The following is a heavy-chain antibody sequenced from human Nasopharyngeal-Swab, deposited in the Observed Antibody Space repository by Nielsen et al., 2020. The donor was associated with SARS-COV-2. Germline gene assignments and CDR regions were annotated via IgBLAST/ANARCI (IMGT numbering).Heavy chain of an antibody. D-gene: IGHD2/OR15-2a*01. J-gene: IGHJ4*02. Sequence: GESLKISCAASGFTFSNYRMHWVRQAPGKGLVWVSRINGDGSSLNYADFVMGRFTISTDNAKSTLYLEMNSLRAEDTAVYYCARGRGSSTSMIGYWGQGTLVTVSS. CDR3: ARGRGSSTSMIGY. V-gene: IGHV3-74*01. CDR1: GFTFSNYR. CDR2: INGDGSSL.